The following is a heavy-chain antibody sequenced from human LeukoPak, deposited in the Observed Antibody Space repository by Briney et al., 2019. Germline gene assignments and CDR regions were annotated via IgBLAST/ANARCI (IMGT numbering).Heavy chain of an antibody. V-gene: IGHV5-51*01. CDR1: GYSFTNYW. CDR3: ARRVDSYWFFDY. Sequence: GEALKISCKGSGYSFTNYWIGWVRQMPGKGLEWMGIIYPGDSDTRYIPSFQGQVTISADKSINTAYLQWTSLKASDTAMYYCARRVDSYWFFDYWGQGTLVTVSS. J-gene: IGHJ4*02. CDR2: IYPGDSDT. D-gene: IGHD1-26*01.